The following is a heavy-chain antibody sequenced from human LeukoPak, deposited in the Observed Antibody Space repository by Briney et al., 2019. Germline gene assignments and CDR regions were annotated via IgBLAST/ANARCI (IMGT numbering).Heavy chain of an antibody. J-gene: IGHJ4*02. CDR1: GATSSSNA. CDR2: IIPILGIA. D-gene: IGHD2-21*02. Sequence: SVKVSSKASGATSSSNAIGWVRQPPGQGLEWLGRIIPILGIANYAQKFQGRVTITADKSTSTAYMELSSLRSEDTAVYYCARDRGVVVTASDYWGQGTLVTVSS. V-gene: IGHV1-69*04. CDR3: ARDRGVVVTASDY.